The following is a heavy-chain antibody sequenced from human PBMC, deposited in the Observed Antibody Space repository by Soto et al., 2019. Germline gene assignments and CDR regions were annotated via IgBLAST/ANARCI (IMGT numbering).Heavy chain of an antibody. J-gene: IGHJ4*02. CDR1: GAIFSSNA. D-gene: IGHD5-18*01. CDR3: ATGGRGYSYAPRFYFEY. CDR2: ILPIFGRT. Sequence: QVQLVQSGAEVKKPGSSVKVTCKASGAIFSSNAISWVRQAPGQGREWMGGILPIFGRTNYAQKFQGRVTITADESTRTAYMELSSLKSEDTAVYSCATGGRGYSYAPRFYFEYWGQGTLVTVSS. V-gene: IGHV1-69*01.